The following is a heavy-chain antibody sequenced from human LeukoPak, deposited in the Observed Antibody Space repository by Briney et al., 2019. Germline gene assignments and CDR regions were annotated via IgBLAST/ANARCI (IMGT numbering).Heavy chain of an antibody. J-gene: IGHJ4*02. CDR2: ISYDGSNK. D-gene: IGHD3-16*01. Sequence: GRSLRLSCAASGFTFSSYAMHWVRQAPGKGLEWVAVISYDGSNKYYADSVKGRFTTSRDNSKNTLYLQMNSLRAEDTAVYYCARDMRDYWGQGTLVTVSS. V-gene: IGHV3-30*04. CDR3: ARDMRDY. CDR1: GFTFSSYA.